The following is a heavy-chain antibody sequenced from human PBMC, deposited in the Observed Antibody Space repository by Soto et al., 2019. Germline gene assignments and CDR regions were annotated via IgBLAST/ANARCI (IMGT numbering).Heavy chain of an antibody. CDR3: ARLKVVNPNFDY. CDR1: GGSVSSGSYY. J-gene: IGHJ4*02. CDR2: IYYSGST. V-gene: IGHV4-39*01. Sequence: PSETMSLTCTVSGGSVSSGSYYWSWIRQPPGKGLEWIGSIYYSGSTYDNPSLKSRVTISVDTSKNQFSLKLSSVTAADTAVYYCARLKVVNPNFDYWGQGTLVTVSS. D-gene: IGHD2-15*01.